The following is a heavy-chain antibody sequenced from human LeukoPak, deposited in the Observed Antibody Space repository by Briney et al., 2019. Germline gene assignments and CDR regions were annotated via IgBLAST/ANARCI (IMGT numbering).Heavy chain of an antibody. CDR2: IGDRGGSTYT. V-gene: IGHV3-23*01. CDR3: ATWPRNDYAY. D-gene: IGHD3-16*01. CDR1: GFTFSRYA. J-gene: IGHJ4*02. Sequence: GGSLRLSWAASGFTFSRYAMSWVRQPPGKGLEWDSAIGDRGGSTYTYYIDSVKGRFTISRDNSKNVLYLQMNTLRAEDTAVYYCATWPRNDYAYWGQGTLVTVSS.